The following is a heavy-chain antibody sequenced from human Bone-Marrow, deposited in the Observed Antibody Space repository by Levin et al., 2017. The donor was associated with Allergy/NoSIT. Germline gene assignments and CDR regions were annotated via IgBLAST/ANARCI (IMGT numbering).Heavy chain of an antibody. D-gene: IGHD3-10*01. J-gene: IGHJ1*01. Sequence: PSETLSLTCTVSGGSISSGDYYWSWIRQPPGKGLEWIGYIYYSGSTYYNPSLKSRVTISVDTSKNQFSLKLSSVTAADTAVYYCARDPIEGYGSGEGDRVQHWGQGTLVTVSS. CDR2: IYYSGST. CDR3: ARDPIEGYGSGEGDRVQH. V-gene: IGHV4-30-4*01. CDR1: GGSISSGDYY.